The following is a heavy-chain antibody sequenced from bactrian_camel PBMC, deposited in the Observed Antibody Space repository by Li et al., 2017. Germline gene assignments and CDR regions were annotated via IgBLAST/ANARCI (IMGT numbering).Heavy chain of an antibody. CDR3: AAAAGACRRPFVRDVRAVDFDI. J-gene: IGHJ6*01. V-gene: IGHV3S53*01. CDR1: GFTCIGSD. Sequence: HVQLVESGGGSVQAGGSLRLSCTASGFTCIGSDMGWYHKAPGHECELVSTITCGGSIAYADYVKGRFTISHDNAKKTVYLQMNSLKPEDTAIYYCAAAAGACRRPFVRDVRAVDFDIWGQGTQVTVS. D-gene: IGHD6*01. CDR2: ITCGGSI.